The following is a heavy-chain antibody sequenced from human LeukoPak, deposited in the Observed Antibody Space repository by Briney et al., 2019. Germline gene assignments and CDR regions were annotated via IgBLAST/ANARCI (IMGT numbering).Heavy chain of an antibody. Sequence: GGSLRLSCAASGFTFSDHYMDWVRQAPGKGLEWVGRIRNKASSYTTAYAASVKGRFTLSRDGSKNSLYLQMNSLKTEDTAVYYCARDSGSYYIDYWGQGTLVTVSS. V-gene: IGHV3-72*01. CDR3: ARDSGSYYIDY. J-gene: IGHJ4*02. CDR1: GFTFSDHY. CDR2: IRNKASSYTT. D-gene: IGHD1-26*01.